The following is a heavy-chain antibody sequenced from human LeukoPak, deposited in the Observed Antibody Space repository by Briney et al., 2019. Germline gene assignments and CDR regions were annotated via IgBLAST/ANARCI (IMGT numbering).Heavy chain of an antibody. CDR2: ISGSGVST. J-gene: IGHJ4*02. CDR1: GFTFRSYA. CDR3: AKLRGDGYNSFDY. D-gene: IGHD5-24*01. Sequence: GGSLRLSCAASGFTFRSYAMTWVRQAPGKGLECVSSISGSGVSTYYADSVKGRFTISRDNSKNTLYLQMNSLRAEDTAVYYCAKLRGDGYNSFDYWGQRTLVTVSS. V-gene: IGHV3-23*01.